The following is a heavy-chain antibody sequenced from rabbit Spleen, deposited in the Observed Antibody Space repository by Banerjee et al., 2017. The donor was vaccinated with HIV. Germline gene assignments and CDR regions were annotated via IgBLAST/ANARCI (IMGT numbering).Heavy chain of an antibody. CDR1: GFDFNKYY. Sequence: QLEESGGGLVQPGGSLKLSCKASGFDFNKYYMQWVRQAPGKGLEWIGYIDPVFGITNYANSVKGRFTISRDNTQNTLYLQLNSLTAADTATYFCVREVAVKFNLWGPGTLVTVS. J-gene: IGHJ4*01. V-gene: IGHV1S7*01. CDR3: VREVAVKFNL. CDR2: IDPVFGIT. D-gene: IGHD4-1*01.